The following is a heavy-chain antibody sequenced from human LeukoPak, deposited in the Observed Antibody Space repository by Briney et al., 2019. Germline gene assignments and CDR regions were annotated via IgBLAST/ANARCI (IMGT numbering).Heavy chain of an antibody. Sequence: ASVKVSCKASGYTFTSYYMDWVRQATGQGLGWMGWMNPNSGNTGYAQKFQGRVTMTRNTSISTAYMELSSLRSEDTAVYYCARGGKYYYGSGSYYGWYYYYYMDVWGKGTTVTISS. CDR3: ARGGKYYYGSGSYYGWYYYYYMDV. D-gene: IGHD3-10*01. CDR1: GYTFTSYY. J-gene: IGHJ6*03. V-gene: IGHV1-8*02. CDR2: MNPNSGNT.